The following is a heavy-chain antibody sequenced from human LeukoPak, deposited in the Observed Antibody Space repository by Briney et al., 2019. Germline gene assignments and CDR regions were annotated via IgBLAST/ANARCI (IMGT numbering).Heavy chain of an antibody. CDR1: GFAFSSYS. Sequence: GGSLRLSCAASGFAFSSYSMNWVRQAPGKGLEWVSSISSSSSYIYYADSVKGRFTTSRDNAKNSLYLQMNSLRAEDTAVYYCARDLDYDFWSGYYNDWGQGTLVTVSS. CDR2: ISSSSSYI. J-gene: IGHJ4*02. CDR3: ARDLDYDFWSGYYND. V-gene: IGHV3-21*01. D-gene: IGHD3-3*01.